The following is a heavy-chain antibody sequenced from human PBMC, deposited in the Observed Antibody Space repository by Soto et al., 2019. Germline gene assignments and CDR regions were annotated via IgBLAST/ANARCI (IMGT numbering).Heavy chain of an antibody. J-gene: IGHJ4*02. V-gene: IGHV4-4*07. CDR1: GGSINTFY. Sequence: SETLSLTCTVSGGSINTFYWSWVRQPAGKGLEWTGRIFSSGSTSFNPSLESRVAMSVDTSKNHFSLNLSSVTAADMAVYYCAREGSYSAYNFAHGIQLWSFDFWGQGALVTVSS. CDR2: IFSSGST. D-gene: IGHD5-12*01. CDR3: AREGSYSAYNFAHGIQLWSFDF.